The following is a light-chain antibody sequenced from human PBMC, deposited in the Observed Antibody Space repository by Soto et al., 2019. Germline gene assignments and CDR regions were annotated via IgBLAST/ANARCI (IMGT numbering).Light chain of an antibody. CDR3: QQSYSTPLYT. Sequence: DIQMTQSPSSLSASVGDRVTITCRASQSISSYLNWYQQKPGKAPKLLIYAASSLQSGVPSRFSGRGSGTDFPLTISSLQPEDFATYYCQQSYSTPLYTFGQGTKLEIK. J-gene: IGKJ2*01. CDR2: AAS. CDR1: QSISSY. V-gene: IGKV1-39*01.